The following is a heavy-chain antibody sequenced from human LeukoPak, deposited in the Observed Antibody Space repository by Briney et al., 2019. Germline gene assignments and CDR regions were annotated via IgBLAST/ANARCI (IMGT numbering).Heavy chain of an antibody. D-gene: IGHD6-13*01. CDR1: GFTFSSYG. J-gene: IGHJ5*02. Sequence: PGGSLRLSCAASGFTFSSYGMHWVRQAPGRGLEWAAFIRSDGDDKYYADSLKGRFTISRDNSKNTLYLQMNSLTSEDTAVYYCAKTNGYWFDLWGQGTLVTVSS. CDR3: AKTNGYWFDL. CDR2: IRSDGDDK. V-gene: IGHV3-30*02.